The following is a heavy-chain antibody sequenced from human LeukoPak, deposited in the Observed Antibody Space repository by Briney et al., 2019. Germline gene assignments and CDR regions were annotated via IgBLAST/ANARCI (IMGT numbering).Heavy chain of an antibody. V-gene: IGHV4-39*07. CDR3: APLAVTGTGEDY. J-gene: IGHJ4*02. CDR1: GGSIRSSYYY. CDR2: IYDSGST. Sequence: SETLSLTCTVSGGSIRSSYYYWGWIRQPPGKGLEWIGSIYDSGSTYYNPSLKSRVTISVDTSKNQFSLKLDSVTAADTAVYYCAPLAVTGTGEDYWGQGTLVTVSS. D-gene: IGHD6-19*01.